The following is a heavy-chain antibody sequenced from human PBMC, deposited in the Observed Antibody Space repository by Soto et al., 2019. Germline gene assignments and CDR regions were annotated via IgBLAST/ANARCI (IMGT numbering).Heavy chain of an antibody. J-gene: IGHJ4*02. CDR1: GFTFSDYY. D-gene: IGHD6-13*01. CDR2: ISSSSSYK. CDR3: ARGGFHSSNWYELDY. Sequence: QVQLVESRGGLVKPGGSLRLSCAASGFTFSDYYMSWIRQAPGKGLEWVSHISSSSSYKSDADSVKGRFTNSRDNAKSSLYLQMNSLRVEDTAVYYCARGGFHSSNWYELDYWGQGTLVIVSS. V-gene: IGHV3-11*05.